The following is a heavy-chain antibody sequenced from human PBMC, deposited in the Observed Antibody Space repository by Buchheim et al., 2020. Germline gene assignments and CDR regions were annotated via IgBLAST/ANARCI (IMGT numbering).Heavy chain of an antibody. CDR2: IKSKTDGGTT. CDR1: GFTFSNAW. Sequence: EVQLVESGGGLVKPGGSLRLSCAASGFTFSNAWMSWVRQAPGKGLEWVGRIKSKTDGGTTDYAAPVKGRFTISRDDSKNTLYLQMNSLKTEDTAVYYCTTGYSSSWPYYYYYGMDVWGQGTT. D-gene: IGHD6-13*01. CDR3: TTGYSSSWPYYYYYGMDV. J-gene: IGHJ6*02. V-gene: IGHV3-15*01.